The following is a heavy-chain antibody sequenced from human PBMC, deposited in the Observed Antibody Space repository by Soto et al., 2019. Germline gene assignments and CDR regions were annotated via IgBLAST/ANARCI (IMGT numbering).Heavy chain of an antibody. CDR1: GYTLTELS. CDR3: ATESVVGATRGAFDI. D-gene: IGHD1-26*01. V-gene: IGHV1-24*01. J-gene: IGHJ3*02. Sequence: ASVKVSCKVSGYTLTELSMHWVLQAPGKGLEWMGGFDPEDSETIYAQKFQGRVTMTEDTSTDTAYMELSSLRSEDTAVYYCATESVVGATRGAFDIWGQGTMVTVSS. CDR2: FDPEDSET.